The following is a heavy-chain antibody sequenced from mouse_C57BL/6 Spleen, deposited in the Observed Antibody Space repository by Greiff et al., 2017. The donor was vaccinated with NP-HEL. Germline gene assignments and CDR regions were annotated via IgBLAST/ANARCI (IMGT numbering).Heavy chain of an antibody. Sequence: VQLQQSGAELAKPGASVKLSCKASGYTFTSYWIGYINPSRGYTKYNQKFKDKATLTADKSSSTAYMQLSSLTYEDSAVYYCARWDDYDWAWFAYWGQGTLVTVSA. D-gene: IGHD2-4*01. J-gene: IGHJ3*01. CDR3: ARWDDYDWAWFAY. CDR1: GYTFTSYW. CDR2: INPSRGYT. V-gene: IGHV1-7*01.